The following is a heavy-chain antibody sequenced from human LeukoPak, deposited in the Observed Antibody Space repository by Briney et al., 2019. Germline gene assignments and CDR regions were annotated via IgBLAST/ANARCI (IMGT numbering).Heavy chain of an antibody. CDR2: ISWNSGSI. CDR3: AKDIRDHILTGYPDY. J-gene: IGHJ4*02. V-gene: IGHV3-9*01. CDR1: GFTFDDYA. D-gene: IGHD3-9*01. Sequence: PGGSLRLSCAASGFTFDDYAMHWVRQAPGKGLEWVSGISWNSGSIGYADSVKGRFTISRDNAKNSLYLQMNSLRAEDTALYYCAKDIRDHILTGYPDYWGQGTLVTVSS.